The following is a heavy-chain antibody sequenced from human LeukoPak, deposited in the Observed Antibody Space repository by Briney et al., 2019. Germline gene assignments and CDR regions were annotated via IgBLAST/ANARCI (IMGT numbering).Heavy chain of an antibody. V-gene: IGHV1-69*06. CDR3: ASALQSSSRSYYYYYYMDV. D-gene: IGHD6-13*01. J-gene: IGHJ6*03. CDR2: IIPIFGTA. Sequence: SVKVSCKASGYTFTSYGISWVRQAPGQGLEWMGGIIPIFGTANYAQKFQGRVTITADKSTSTAYMELSSLRSEDTAVYYCASALQSSSRSYYYYYYMDVWGKGTTVTVSS. CDR1: GYTFTSYG.